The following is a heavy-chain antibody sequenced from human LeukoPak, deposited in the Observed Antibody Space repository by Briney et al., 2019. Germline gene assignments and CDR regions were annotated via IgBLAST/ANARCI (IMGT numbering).Heavy chain of an antibody. CDR2: ITSTSSTI. J-gene: IGHJ6*02. V-gene: IGHV3-48*02. D-gene: IGHD1-26*01. CDR3: ARTGAVGYYYGMDV. CDR1: GFTFNFHA. Sequence: PGGPLRLSCAASGFTFNFHAMNWVRQAPGKGLEWVSYITSTSSTIYYADSVKGRFTVSRDNAKNSLHLQMNSLRDEDTAVYYCARTGAVGYYYGMDVWGQGTTVTVSS.